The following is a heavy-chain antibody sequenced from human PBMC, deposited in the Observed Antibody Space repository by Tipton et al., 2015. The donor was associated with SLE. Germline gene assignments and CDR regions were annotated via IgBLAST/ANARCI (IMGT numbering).Heavy chain of an antibody. CDR1: GFTVSSYY. D-gene: IGHD6-13*01. V-gene: IGHV3-30*02. J-gene: IGHJ6*02. CDR3: AKDGSSSWYYYYYGMDV. Sequence: SLRLSCATSGFTVSSYYMSWVRQAPGKGLEWVAFIRYDRSNKYYADSVKGRFTISRDNSKNTLYLQMNSLRAEDTAVYYCAKDGSSSWYYYYYGMDVWGQGTTVTVSS. CDR2: IRYDRSNK.